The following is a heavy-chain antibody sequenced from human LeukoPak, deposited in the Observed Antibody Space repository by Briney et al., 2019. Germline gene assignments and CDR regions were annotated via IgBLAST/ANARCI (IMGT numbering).Heavy chain of an antibody. CDR2: INPNSGGT. CDR1: GYTFTVYY. J-gene: IGHJ5*02. V-gene: IGHV1-2*02. CDR3: ARARYYDSPGP. Sequence: ASVKVSCKASGYTFTVYYMHWVRQVPGQGLEWMGWINPNSGGTNYAQKFRGRVTMTRDTSISTAYMELSRLRSDDTAVYYCARARYYDSPGPWGQGTLVTVSS. D-gene: IGHD3-22*01.